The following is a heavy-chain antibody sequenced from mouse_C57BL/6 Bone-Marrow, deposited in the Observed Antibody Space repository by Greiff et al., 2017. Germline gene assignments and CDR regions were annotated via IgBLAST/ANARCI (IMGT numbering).Heavy chain of an antibody. CDR2: IWSGGST. V-gene: IGHV2-2*01. J-gene: IGHJ4*01. D-gene: IGHD2-4*01. Sequence: VQLQRSGPGLVQPSQSLSITCTVSGFSLTSYGVHWVRQSPGKGLEWLGVIWSGGSTDYNAAFISRLSISKDNSKSQVFFKMNSLQADDTAIYYCARKGYDYDGDYYAMDYWGQGTSVTVSS. CDR3: ARKGYDYDGDYYAMDY. CDR1: GFSLTSYG.